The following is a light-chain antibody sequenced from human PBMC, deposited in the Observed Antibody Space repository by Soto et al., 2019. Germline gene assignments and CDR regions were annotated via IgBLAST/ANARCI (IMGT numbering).Light chain of an antibody. CDR2: GPS. J-gene: IGKJ1*01. Sequence: EIVLTQSPATLSVSPGERATLSCRASQSFSSNLAWYQQKPGQAPRLLIYGPSTRATGIPARFSGGGSGTEFTLTISILQSEDFAVYYCQQYNNWPLTFGQGTKVEIK. CDR1: QSFSSN. CDR3: QQYNNWPLT. V-gene: IGKV3-15*01.